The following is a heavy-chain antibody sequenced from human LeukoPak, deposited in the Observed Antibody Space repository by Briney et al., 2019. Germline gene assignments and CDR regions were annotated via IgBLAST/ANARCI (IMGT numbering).Heavy chain of an antibody. V-gene: IGHV3-23*01. CDR3: ARDSEWGLLRSDY. J-gene: IGHJ4*02. CDR2: ISGSGDST. CDR1: GFTFSNYA. D-gene: IGHD1-26*01. Sequence: PGGSLRLSCAASGFTFSNYAMSWVRQAPGKGLEWVSAISGSGDSTYYVDSVKGRFTISRDNSKNTLYLQMNSLRAEDTAVYYCARDSEWGLLRSDYWGQGTLVTVSS.